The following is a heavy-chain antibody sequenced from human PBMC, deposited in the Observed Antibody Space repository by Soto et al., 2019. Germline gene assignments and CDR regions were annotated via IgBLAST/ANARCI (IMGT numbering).Heavy chain of an antibody. Sequence: EVQLLESGGGLVQPGGPLRLSCAASGFTFSTYAMSWVRQPPGKGLEWVPTIDNSGGITYYADSVKGRFTISRDNSKNTLYLQMNSLRAEDTAVYYCAKGGYNYGFLFDCWGQGTLVTVSS. V-gene: IGHV3-23*05. CDR1: GFTFSTYA. CDR3: AKGGYNYGFLFDC. CDR2: IDNSGGIT. J-gene: IGHJ4*02. D-gene: IGHD5-18*01.